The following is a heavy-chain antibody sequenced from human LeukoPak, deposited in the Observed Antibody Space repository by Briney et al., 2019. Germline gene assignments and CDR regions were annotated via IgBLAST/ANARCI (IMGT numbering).Heavy chain of an antibody. CDR1: GYSFPNYW. V-gene: IGHV5-51*01. CDR3: GRGPYAYPSSATVGSYSWFDP. CDR2: IYPGDSDT. Sequence: GESLKISCKGSGYSFPNYWIGWVRQVPGKSLEWMGIIYPGDSDTRYSPAVQDQGTISVDKSISNPHLQSSRLKASDTARDFCGRGPYAYPSSATVGSYSWFDPWGQGSLVTVSS. D-gene: IGHD3-10*01. J-gene: IGHJ5*02.